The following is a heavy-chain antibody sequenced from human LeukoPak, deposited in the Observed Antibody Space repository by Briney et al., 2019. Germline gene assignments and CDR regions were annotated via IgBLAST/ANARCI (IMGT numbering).Heavy chain of an antibody. CDR1: GFTFKNHG. V-gene: IGHV3-33*03. Sequence: PGGSLRLSCAASGFTFKNHGMHWVRQAPGKGLEWVAVIWYDGSNKYYADSVRGHFTISRDNSKNTLYLQMNSLRAEDTAVYYCARGRGSPYYFDCWGQGTLVTVSS. D-gene: IGHD1-26*01. CDR3: ARGRGSPYYFDC. J-gene: IGHJ4*02. CDR2: IWYDGSNK.